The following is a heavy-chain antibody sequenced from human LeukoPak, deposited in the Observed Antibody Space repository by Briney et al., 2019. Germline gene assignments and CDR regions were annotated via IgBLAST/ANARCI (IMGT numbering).Heavy chain of an antibody. CDR3: ARGVGAVYWYFDL. V-gene: IGHV4-61*01. D-gene: IGHD1-26*01. CDR2: IYYSGST. J-gene: IGHJ2*01. CDR1: GGSVSSGNYY. Sequence: PSETLSLTCTVSGGSVSSGNYYWSWIRQPPGKGLEWIGYIYYSGSTNCNPSLKSRVTISVDTSKNQFSLKLTSVTAADTAVYYCARGVGAVYWYFDLWGRGTLVTVSS.